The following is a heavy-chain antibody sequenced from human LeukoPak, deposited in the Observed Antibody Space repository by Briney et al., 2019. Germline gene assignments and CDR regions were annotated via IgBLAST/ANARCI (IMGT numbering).Heavy chain of an antibody. Sequence: GGSLRLSCAASGFTFSTYAMSWVRQAPGKGLEWVSVISGSGDTAYYADSVKGRFAISRDNSKNTLSLQMNSLRAEDTAVYYYAKARGDNGQPFDYWGQRTLVTVSS. V-gene: IGHV3-23*01. CDR2: ISGSGDTA. D-gene: IGHD3-16*01. J-gene: IGHJ4*02. CDR3: AKARGDNGQPFDY. CDR1: GFTFSTYA.